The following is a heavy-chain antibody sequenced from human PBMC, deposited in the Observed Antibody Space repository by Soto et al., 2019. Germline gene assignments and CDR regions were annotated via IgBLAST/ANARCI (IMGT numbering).Heavy chain of an antibody. CDR2: INPNSGGT. V-gene: IGHV1-2*02. CDR3: ARVQTTVTTYYYGMDV. D-gene: IGHD4-17*01. J-gene: IGHJ6*02. CDR1: GYTFTGYY. Sequence: GASVKVSCKASGYTFTGYYMHWVRQAPGQGLEWMGWINPNSGGTNYAQKFQGRVTMTRDTSISTAYMELSRLRSDDTAVYYCARVQTTVTTYYYGMDVWGQGTTVTVSS.